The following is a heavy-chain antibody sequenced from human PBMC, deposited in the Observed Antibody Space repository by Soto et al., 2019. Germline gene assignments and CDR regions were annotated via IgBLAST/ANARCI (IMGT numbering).Heavy chain of an antibody. CDR2: IYYSGST. Sequence: QVQLQESGPGLVKPSQTLSLTCTVSGGSISSGDYYWSWIRQPPGKGLEWIGYIYYSGSTYYNPSLKSRVTISVDTSKNQFSLKLSSVTAADTAVYYCARDLERSGYEGKTANGMDVWGQGTTVTVSS. D-gene: IGHD5-12*01. J-gene: IGHJ6*02. V-gene: IGHV4-30-4*01. CDR3: ARDLERSGYEGKTANGMDV. CDR1: GGSISSGDYY.